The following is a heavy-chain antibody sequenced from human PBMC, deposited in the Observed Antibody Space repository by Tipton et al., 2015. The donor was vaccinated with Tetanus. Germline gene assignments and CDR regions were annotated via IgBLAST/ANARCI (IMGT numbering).Heavy chain of an antibody. CDR2: INHSGST. D-gene: IGHD1-1*01. J-gene: IGHJ2*01. V-gene: IGHV4-34*01. Sequence: GLVKPSETLSLTCAVYGGSFSGYYWSWIRQPPGKGLEWIGEINHSGSTNYNPSLKSRVTISVDTSKNQFSLKVSSVTAADTAVYYCVREGNMLERYFDLWGRGTLVTVSS. CDR1: GGSFSGYY. CDR3: VREGNMLERYFDL.